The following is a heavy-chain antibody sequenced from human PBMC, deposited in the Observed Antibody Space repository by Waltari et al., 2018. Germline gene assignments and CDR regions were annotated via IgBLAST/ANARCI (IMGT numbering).Heavy chain of an antibody. D-gene: IGHD1-7*01. CDR3: ARDPYNWNYRDPSGWFDP. V-gene: IGHV3-33*01. CDR2: IWYDGSNK. CDR1: GFTFSSYG. J-gene: IGHJ5*02. Sequence: QVQLVESGGGVVQPGRSLRLSCAASGFTFSSYGMHWVRQAPGKGLEWVAVIWYDGSNKYYADSVKGRFTISRDNSKNTLYLQMNSLRAEDTAVYYCARDPYNWNYRDPSGWFDPWGQGTLVTVSS.